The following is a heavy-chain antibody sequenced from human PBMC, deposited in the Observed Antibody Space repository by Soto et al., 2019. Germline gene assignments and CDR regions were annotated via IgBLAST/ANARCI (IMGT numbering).Heavy chain of an antibody. D-gene: IGHD2-15*01. V-gene: IGHV3-30*18. CDR3: AKDRLPNYYYGMDV. CDR2: ISYDGSNK. CDR1: GFTFSSYG. Sequence: QVQLVESGGGVVQPGRSLRLSCAASGFTFSSYGMHWVRQAPGKGLEWVAVISYDGSNKYYADSVKGRFTISRDNSKNTLYLQMNSLRADDTAVYYCAKDRLPNYYYGMDVWGQGTTVTVSS. J-gene: IGHJ6*02.